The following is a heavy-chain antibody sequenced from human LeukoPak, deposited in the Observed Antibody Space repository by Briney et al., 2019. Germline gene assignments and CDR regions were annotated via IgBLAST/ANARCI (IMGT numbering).Heavy chain of an antibody. Sequence: GGSLRLSCAASGFAFISYDMNWVRQAPGNGLEWVSTTSGSSGNTYYADSVKGRFPFSRDNSKNTLYLQMNSLRAEDTAVYYCARVEDYDILTGFDYWGQGTLVTVSS. D-gene: IGHD3-9*01. CDR3: ARVEDYDILTGFDY. J-gene: IGHJ4*02. CDR1: GFAFISYD. V-gene: IGHV3-23*01. CDR2: TSGSSGNT.